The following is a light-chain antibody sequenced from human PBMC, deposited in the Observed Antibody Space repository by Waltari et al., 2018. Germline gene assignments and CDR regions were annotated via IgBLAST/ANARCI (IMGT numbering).Light chain of an antibody. V-gene: IGLV1-44*01. CDR3: AAWDGSLNAYV. J-gene: IGLJ1*01. CDR2: TIG. Sequence: QSVLTQPPSASGTPGQRVTISCSGSSSNIGSNYVNWYQQSPGTAPKLLIYTIGQRPLWVPARFSGSKSGTSASLAISGLQSEDEADYYCAAWDGSLNAYVFGAGTKVSVL. CDR1: SSNIGSNY.